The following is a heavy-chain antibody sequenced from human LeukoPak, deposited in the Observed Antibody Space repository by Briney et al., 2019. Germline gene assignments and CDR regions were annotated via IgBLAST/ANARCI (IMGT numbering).Heavy chain of an antibody. V-gene: IGHV1-2*02. CDR2: INPNSGGT. CDR1: GYTFTGYY. D-gene: IGHD3-16*02. Sequence: GASVKVSCKASGYTFTGYYMHWVRQAPGQGLEWMGWINPNSGGTNYAQKFQGRVTMTRDTSISTAYMELSRLRSDDTAVYYCAREYYDYVWGSYRRLYYFDYWGQGTLVTVSS. CDR3: AREYYDYVWGSYRRLYYFDY. J-gene: IGHJ4*02.